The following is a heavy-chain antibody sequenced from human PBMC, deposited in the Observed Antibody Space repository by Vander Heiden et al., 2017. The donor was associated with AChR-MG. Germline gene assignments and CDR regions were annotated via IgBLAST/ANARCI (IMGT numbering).Heavy chain of an antibody. V-gene: IGHV1-69*01. CDR3: ATQGPLAYQGEMATSPFDY. D-gene: IGHD5-12*01. J-gene: IGHJ4*02. CDR1: GGTFSSYA. CDR2: IIPIFGTA. Sequence: QVQLVQSGAEVKKPGSSVKVSCKASGGTFSSYAISWVRQAPGQGFEWMGGIIPIFGTANYAQKFQGRVTITADESTSTAYMELSSLRSEETAVYYCATQGPLAYQGEMATSPFDYWGQGTLVTVSS.